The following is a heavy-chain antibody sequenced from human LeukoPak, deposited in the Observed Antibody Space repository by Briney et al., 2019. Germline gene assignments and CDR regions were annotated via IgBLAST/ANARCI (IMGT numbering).Heavy chain of an antibody. CDR2: ISTYKGNT. V-gene: IGHV1-18*01. J-gene: IGHJ5*02. CDR3: ARQQWLVQRAWFDP. CDR1: GYSFISYG. Sequence: GASVKVSCKASGYSFISYGMSWVRQAPGQGLEWMGWISTYKGNTKYAQKVQGRVTVTTDTSTSTAYMELRSLRSDDTAVYYCARQQWLVQRAWFDPWGQGTLVTVSS. D-gene: IGHD6-19*01.